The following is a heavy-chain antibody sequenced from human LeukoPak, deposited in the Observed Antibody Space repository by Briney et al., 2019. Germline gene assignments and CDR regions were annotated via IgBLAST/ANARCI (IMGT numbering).Heavy chain of an antibody. J-gene: IGHJ5*02. CDR1: GYTFTSYA. D-gene: IGHD6-19*01. CDR2: INAGNGST. V-gene: IGHV1-3*01. Sequence: ASVKVSCKASGYTFTSYAMHWVRQAPGQRLEWMGWINAGNGSTKYSQKFQGRVTITRDTSASTAYMELSSLRSEDTAVYYCARSGSGWYNWFDPWGQGTLVTVSS. CDR3: ARSGSGWYNWFDP.